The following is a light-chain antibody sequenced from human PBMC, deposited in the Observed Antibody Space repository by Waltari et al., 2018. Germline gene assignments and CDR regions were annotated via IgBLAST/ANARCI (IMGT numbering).Light chain of an antibody. CDR2: GQE. V-gene: IGLV3-19*01. Sequence: SSEVTQDPHVSVALGQTVTITCRGDSFSRSSASWYRQRPGQAPVLVLYGQERPSGIPDRFSGSTSGDTAYLTITGAQAGDEGDYYCLSRDTPSTRVFGGGTRLTV. J-gene: IGLJ3*02. CDR1: SFSRSS. CDR3: LSRDTPSTRV.